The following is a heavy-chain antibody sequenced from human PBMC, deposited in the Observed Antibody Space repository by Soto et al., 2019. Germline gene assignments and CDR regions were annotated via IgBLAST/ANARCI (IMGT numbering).Heavy chain of an antibody. J-gene: IGHJ6*02. Sequence: LSLTCAVYGGSFSGYYWSWIRQPPGKGLEWIGEINHSGSTNYNPSLKSRVTISVDTSKNQFSLKLSSVTAADTAVYYCARKLRITIFGVVKALGSMDVWGQGTTVTVSS. CDR2: INHSGST. V-gene: IGHV4-34*01. D-gene: IGHD3-3*01. CDR1: GGSFSGYY. CDR3: ARKLRITIFGVVKALGSMDV.